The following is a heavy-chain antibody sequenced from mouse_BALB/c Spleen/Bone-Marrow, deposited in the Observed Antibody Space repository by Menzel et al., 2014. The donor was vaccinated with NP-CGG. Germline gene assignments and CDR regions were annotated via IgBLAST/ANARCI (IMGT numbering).Heavy chain of an antibody. J-gene: IGHJ4*01. V-gene: IGHV1S41*01. CDR1: GYTFTSYW. CDR2: IAPGSGST. CDR3: ARESYYYENYAMDY. D-gene: IGHD1-1*01. Sequence: DLVKPGASVKLSCKASGYTFTSYWINWIKQRPGQGLEWIGRIAPGSGSTYYNEMFKGKATLTVDTSSSTAHIQLSSLSSEDSAFYFCARESYYYENYAMDYWGQGTSVTVSS.